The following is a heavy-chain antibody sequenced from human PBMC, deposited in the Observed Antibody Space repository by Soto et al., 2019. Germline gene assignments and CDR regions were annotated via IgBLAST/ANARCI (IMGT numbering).Heavy chain of an antibody. CDR3: ARGTVYYCPNDKCGFFFDH. V-gene: IGHV4-31*03. CDR2: IDTNGDT. Sequence: QVQLQESGSGLLKPSQTLSLDCSVSGDSLRRGFHHWSWIRQTPGKGLQLIGYIDTNGDTHYDPSLRNRLNMSIVTTESRFSRTVTSVTAADTAVYYCARGTVYYCPNDKCGFFFDHWGQGVLVTVTS. CDR1: GDSLRRGFHH. J-gene: IGHJ4*02. D-gene: IGHD2-8*01.